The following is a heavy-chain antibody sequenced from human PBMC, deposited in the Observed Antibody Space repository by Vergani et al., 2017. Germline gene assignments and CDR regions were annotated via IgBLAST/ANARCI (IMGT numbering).Heavy chain of an antibody. V-gene: IGHV3-21*01. J-gene: IGHJ6*02. CDR1: GFTFSSYS. D-gene: IGHD5-18*01. CDR3: ASDLGYSYGYYYYYGMDV. Sequence: EVQLVESGGGLVKPGGSLRLSCAASGFTFSSYSMNWVRQAPGKGLEWVSSISSSSSYICYADSVKGRFTISRDNAKNSLYLQMNSLRAEDTAVYYCASDLGYSYGYYYYYGMDVWGQGTTVTVSS. CDR2: ISSSSSYI.